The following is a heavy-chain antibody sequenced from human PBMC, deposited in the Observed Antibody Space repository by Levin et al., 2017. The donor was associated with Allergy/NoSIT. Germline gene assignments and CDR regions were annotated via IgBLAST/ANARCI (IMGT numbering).Heavy chain of an antibody. D-gene: IGHD6-19*01. CDR3: ARSNHSSGFSAFDI. CDR2: ISYDGSNK. Sequence: GESLKISCAASGFTFSSYAMHWVRQAPGKGLEWVAVISYDGSNKYYADSVKGRFTISRDNSKNTLYLQMNSLRAEDTAVYYCARSNHSSGFSAFDIWGQGTMVTVSS. CDR1: GFTFSSYA. J-gene: IGHJ3*02. V-gene: IGHV3-30-3*01.